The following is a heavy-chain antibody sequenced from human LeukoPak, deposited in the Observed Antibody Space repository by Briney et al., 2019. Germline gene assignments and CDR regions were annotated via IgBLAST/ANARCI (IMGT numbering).Heavy chain of an antibody. CDR1: GGTFSSYA. D-gene: IGHD6-13*01. J-gene: IGHJ4*02. V-gene: IGHV1-69*04. Sequence: ASVKVSCKASGGTFSSYAISWVRQAPGQGLEWMGRIIPILGIANYAQKFQGRVTITADKSTSTAYMELSSLRSEDTAVYYCARSHLGIAAGRGDYWGQGTLVTVSS. CDR3: ARSHLGIAAGRGDY. CDR2: IIPILGIA.